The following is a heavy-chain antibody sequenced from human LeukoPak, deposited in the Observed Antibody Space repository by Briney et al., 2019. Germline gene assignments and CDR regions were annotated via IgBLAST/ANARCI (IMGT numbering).Heavy chain of an antibody. D-gene: IGHD5-24*01. Sequence: GGSLRLSCAASGFTFSSYAMSWVRQAPGKGLEWVSAISASGGTTYYADSVRGRFTISRDNSKNTLYLQMNSLRAEDTAVYYCATDGDGYNPPDYYGMDVWGQGTTVTVSS. CDR2: ISASGGTT. CDR1: GFTFSSYA. V-gene: IGHV3-23*01. CDR3: ATDGDGYNPPDYYGMDV. J-gene: IGHJ6*02.